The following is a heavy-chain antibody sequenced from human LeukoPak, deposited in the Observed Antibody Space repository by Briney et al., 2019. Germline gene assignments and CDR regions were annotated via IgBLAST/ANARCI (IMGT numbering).Heavy chain of an antibody. CDR3: ARGNYYDSSGYYRLFDY. CDR1: GGSISNYY. V-gene: IGHV4-59*01. D-gene: IGHD3-22*01. Sequence: SGTLSLTCTVSGGSISNYYWSWIRQPPGKGLEWIASIYYSGSTNYNPSLKSRVTISIDTSKNQFSLKLSSVTAADTAVYYCARGNYYDSSGYYRLFDYWGQGTLVTVSS. CDR2: IYYSGST. J-gene: IGHJ4*02.